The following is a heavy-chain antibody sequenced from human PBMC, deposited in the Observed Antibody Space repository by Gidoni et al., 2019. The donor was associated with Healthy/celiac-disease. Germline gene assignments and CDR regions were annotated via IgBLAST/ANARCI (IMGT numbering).Heavy chain of an antibody. V-gene: IGHV3-9*01. J-gene: IGHJ4*02. CDR3: AKDRGPSVTTVDY. D-gene: IGHD4-4*01. CDR2: ISWNSGSL. Sequence: EVQLVESGGGLVQPGRSLSLSCAASGFTFDDYAMHWVRQAPGKGLALVSGISWNSGSLGYADSVKGRFTISRDNAKNSLYLQMISLRAEDTALYYCAKDRGPSVTTVDYWGQGTLVTVSS. CDR1: GFTFDDYA.